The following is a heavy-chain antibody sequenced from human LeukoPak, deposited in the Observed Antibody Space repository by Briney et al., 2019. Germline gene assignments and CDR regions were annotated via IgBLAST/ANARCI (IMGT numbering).Heavy chain of an antibody. CDR2: MKEDGGEI. D-gene: IGHD4-23*01. CDR1: GFPFSNYW. V-gene: IGHV3-7*01. J-gene: IGHJ5*02. CDR3: ARDRGYSTFDN. Sequence: PGGSLRLSCAASGFPFSNYWMSWVRQAPGKGLKWVANMKEDGGEINYVDSVKGRFTISRDNAKNSLYLHMNSLRVEDTAVYYCARDRGYSTFDNWGQGTLVTVSS.